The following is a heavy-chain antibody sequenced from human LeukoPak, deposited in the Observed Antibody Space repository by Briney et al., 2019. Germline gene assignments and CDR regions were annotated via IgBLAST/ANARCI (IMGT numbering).Heavy chain of an antibody. Sequence: ASVKVSCKASGYTFTSYGISWVRQAPGQGLEWMGWISAYNGNTNYAQKLQGRVTMTTDTSTSTAYMELRSLRSDDTAVYYCARDGPYYYGSGSYYPPGYYYYYYMDVWDKGTTVTISS. CDR2: ISAYNGNT. D-gene: IGHD3-10*01. V-gene: IGHV1-18*01. CDR3: ARDGPYYYGSGSYYPPGYYYYYYMDV. CDR1: GYTFTSYG. J-gene: IGHJ6*03.